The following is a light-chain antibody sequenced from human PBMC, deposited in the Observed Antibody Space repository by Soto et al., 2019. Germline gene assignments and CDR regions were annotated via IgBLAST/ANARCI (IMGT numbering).Light chain of an antibody. V-gene: IGKV3-11*01. J-gene: IGKJ4*01. CDR1: QSVSSY. Sequence: EIVLTQSPATLSLSPGERATLSCRASQSVSSYLAWYQQKPGQAPRLLIYDASNRATGIPARFSGSGSGTDFTLTISSPEPEDFAVYYCQQRSNQLTFGGGTKVEI. CDR2: DAS. CDR3: QQRSNQLT.